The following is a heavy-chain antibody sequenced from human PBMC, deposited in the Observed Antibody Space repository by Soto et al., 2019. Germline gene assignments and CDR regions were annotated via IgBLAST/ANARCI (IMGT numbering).Heavy chain of an antibody. CDR2: ISYDGSNK. J-gene: IGHJ4*02. V-gene: IGHV3-30*18. CDR3: AKAAVYGDPSLYYFDY. D-gene: IGHD4-17*01. Sequence: QVQLVESGGGVVQPGRSLRLSCAASGFTFSSYGMHWVCQAPGKGLEWVAVISYDGSNKYYADSVKGRFTISRDNSKNTLYLQMNSLRAEDTAVYYCAKAAVYGDPSLYYFDYWGQGTLVTVSS. CDR1: GFTFSSYG.